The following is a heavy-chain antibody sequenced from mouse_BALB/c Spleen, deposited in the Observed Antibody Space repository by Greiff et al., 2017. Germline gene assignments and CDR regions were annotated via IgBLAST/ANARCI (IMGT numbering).Heavy chain of an antibody. CDR2: INPYNGAT. Sequence: VQLKESGPELVKPGASVKISCKASGYSFTGYYMHWVKQSHVKSLEWIGRINPYNGATSYNQNFKDKASLTVDKSSSTAYMELHSLTSEDSAVYYCARYGNFDYWGQGTTLTVSS. CDR1: GYSFTGYY. CDR3: ARYGNFDY. D-gene: IGHD2-1*01. V-gene: IGHV1-31*01. J-gene: IGHJ2*01.